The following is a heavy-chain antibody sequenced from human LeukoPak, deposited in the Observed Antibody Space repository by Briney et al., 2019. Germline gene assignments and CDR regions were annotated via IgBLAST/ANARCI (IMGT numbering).Heavy chain of an antibody. V-gene: IGHV4-34*01. CDR1: GGSFSGYY. CDR3: ARGAMVRGVIPLKY. D-gene: IGHD3-10*01. J-gene: IGHJ4*02. CDR2: INHSGST. Sequence: PSETLSLTCAVYGGSFSGYYWSWIRRPPGKGLEWIGEINHSGSTNYNPSLKSRVTISVDTSKNQFSLKLSSVTAADTAVYYCARGAMVRGVIPLKYWGQGTLVTVSS.